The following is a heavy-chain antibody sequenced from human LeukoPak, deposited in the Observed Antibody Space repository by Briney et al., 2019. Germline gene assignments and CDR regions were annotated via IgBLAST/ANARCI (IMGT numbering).Heavy chain of an antibody. D-gene: IGHD7-27*01. V-gene: IGHV1-8*01. CDR1: GYTFTSYD. CDR2: MSPNSGDT. Sequence: ASVRVSCKASGYTFTSYDFNWVRQATGQRPEWMGWMSPNSGDTGYAQKFQDRVTMTRNTSISTAYMELSSLRSDDTAVYYCARGPPNWGYDYWGPGTLVTVSS. CDR3: ARGPPNWGYDY. J-gene: IGHJ4*01.